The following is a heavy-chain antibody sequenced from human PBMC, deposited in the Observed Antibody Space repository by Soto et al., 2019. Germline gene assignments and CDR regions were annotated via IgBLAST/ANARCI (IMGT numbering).Heavy chain of an antibody. J-gene: IGHJ5*01. D-gene: IGHD3-16*01. CDR3: ARDGGQTVVDS. Sequence: QVQLVQSGAEVKKPGASVKVSCKASGYTFSTDGVSWLRQAPGQGLEWMGWISGYNGNTKYAQKLQDRVTLTTDTSTSTAYMELRSLTSDDTGVYYCARDGGQTVVDSWGKGTLVTVSA. CDR1: GYTFSTDG. V-gene: IGHV1-18*01. CDR2: ISGYNGNT.